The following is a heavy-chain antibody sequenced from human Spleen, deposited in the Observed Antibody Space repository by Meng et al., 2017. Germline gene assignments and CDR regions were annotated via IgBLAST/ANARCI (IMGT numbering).Heavy chain of an antibody. V-gene: IGHV4-59*01. CDR3: ARSGGSVEYYYYYYGMDV. CDR2: IYYSGST. J-gene: IGHJ6*02. CDR1: GGSISSYY. D-gene: IGHD2-15*01. Sequence: SETLSLTCTVSGGSISSYYWSWIRQPPGKGLEWIRYIYYSGSTNYHPSLKSRVTISVDTSKNQFSLKLSSVTAADTAVYYCARSGGSVEYYYYYYGMDVWGQGTTVTVSS.